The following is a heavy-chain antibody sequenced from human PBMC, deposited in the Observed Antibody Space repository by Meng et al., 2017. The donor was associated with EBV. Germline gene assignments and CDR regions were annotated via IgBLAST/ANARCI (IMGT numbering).Heavy chain of an antibody. D-gene: IGHD3-22*01. V-gene: IGHV1-18*01. CDR1: GYTFTSYV. Sequence: VQLVQCGAQLQKPWCPVKVSCKASGYTFTSYVISWVRQAPGQGLEWMGWISAYNGNTNYAQKLQGRVTMTTDTSTSTAYMELRSLRSDDTAVYYCARDGRLYDTPSPFDYWGQGTLVTVSS. CDR3: ARDGRLYDTPSPFDY. J-gene: IGHJ4*02. CDR2: ISAYNGNT.